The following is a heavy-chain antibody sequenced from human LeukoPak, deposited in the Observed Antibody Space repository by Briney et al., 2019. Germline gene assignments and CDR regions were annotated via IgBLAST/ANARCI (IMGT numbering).Heavy chain of an antibody. CDR1: GFTFSDHF. J-gene: IGHJ4*02. V-gene: IGHV3-72*01. Sequence: GGSLRLSRAASGFTFSDHFMGWVREAPGEGLEWVGRIKNKANSYITQYAASMEGRFTISRDDSKNSLYLQMSSLKTGDTAMYYCASIRGTLGYWGQGTVVTVSS. CDR2: IKNKANSYIT. D-gene: IGHD1-26*01. CDR3: ASIRGTLGY.